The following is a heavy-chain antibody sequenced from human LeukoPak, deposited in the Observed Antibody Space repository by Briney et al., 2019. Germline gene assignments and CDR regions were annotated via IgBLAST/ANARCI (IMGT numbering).Heavy chain of an antibody. Sequence: GGSLRLSCAVSGFSVSAHCMSWVRQAPGKGLECVSFLYTGGDTYYADSVKGRFTISRDNSKNTLYLQMNGLRAEDTAVYYCARGPGSRGIFDYWGQGTLVTVSS. D-gene: IGHD3-10*01. CDR1: GFSVSAHC. CDR3: ARGPGSRGIFDY. J-gene: IGHJ4*02. V-gene: IGHV3-53*01. CDR2: LYTGGDT.